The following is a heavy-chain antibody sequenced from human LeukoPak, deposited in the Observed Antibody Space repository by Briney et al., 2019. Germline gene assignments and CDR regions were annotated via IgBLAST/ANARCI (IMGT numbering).Heavy chain of an antibody. Sequence: GASVKVSCKASGGTFSSHAITWVRQAPGQGLEWMGGIIPLFGTVNYAQKFQGRVTITADEYTNTAYMELSSLRSDDTAVYFCAGMPRLGDAKFFDYWGQGTLVTVSS. CDR3: AGMPRLGDAKFFDY. CDR2: IIPLFGTV. J-gene: IGHJ4*02. D-gene: IGHD2-21*02. V-gene: IGHV1-69*01. CDR1: GGTFSSHA.